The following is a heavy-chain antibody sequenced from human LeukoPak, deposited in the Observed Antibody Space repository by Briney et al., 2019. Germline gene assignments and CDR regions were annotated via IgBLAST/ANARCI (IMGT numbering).Heavy chain of an antibody. Sequence: SETLSLTCTVSGYSISSGYYWGWIRPPPGKGLEWIGSIYHSGSTYYNPSLKSRVTISVDTSKNQFSLKLSSVTAADTAVYYCARNLYDSSGYSIGFDYWGQGTLVTVSS. CDR1: GYSISSGYY. J-gene: IGHJ4*02. D-gene: IGHD3-22*01. CDR2: IYHSGST. V-gene: IGHV4-38-2*02. CDR3: ARNLYDSSGYSIGFDY.